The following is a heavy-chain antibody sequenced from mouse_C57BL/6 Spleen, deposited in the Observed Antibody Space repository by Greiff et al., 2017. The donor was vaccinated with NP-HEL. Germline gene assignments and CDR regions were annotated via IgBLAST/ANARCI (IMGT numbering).Heavy chain of an antibody. CDR1: GFTFSDYG. CDR2: ISSGSSTI. D-gene: IGHD2-1*01. V-gene: IGHV5-17*01. J-gene: IGHJ3*01. CDR3: ASLPIYYGAY. Sequence: EVMLVESGGGLVKPGGSLKLSCAASGFTFSDYGMHWVRQAPEKGLEWVAYISSGSSTIYYADTVKGRFTISRDNAKNTLFLQMTSLRSEDMAMYYCASLPIYYGAYWGQGTLVTVSA.